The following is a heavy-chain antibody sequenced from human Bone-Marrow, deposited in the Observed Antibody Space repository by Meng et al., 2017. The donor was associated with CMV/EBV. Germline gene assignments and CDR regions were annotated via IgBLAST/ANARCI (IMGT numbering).Heavy chain of an antibody. J-gene: IGHJ4*02. CDR1: GYTFTSYG. V-gene: IGHV1-18*01. D-gene: IGHD3-3*01. CDR2: ISAYNGNT. CDR3: ARAWWSGYGALEY. Sequence: ASVKVSCKASGYTFTSYGISWVRQAPGQGLEWMGWISAYNGNTNYAQKFHGRVTITADKSTSTAYMELSSLRSEDTAVYYCARAWWSGYGALEYWGQGTLVTVSS.